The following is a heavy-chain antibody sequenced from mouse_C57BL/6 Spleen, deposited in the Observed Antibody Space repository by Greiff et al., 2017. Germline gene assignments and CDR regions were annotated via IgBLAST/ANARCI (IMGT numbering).Heavy chain of an antibody. J-gene: IGHJ3*01. Sequence: QVQLQQSGAELVKPGASVKLSCKASGYTFTSYWMHWVKQRPGQGLEWIGYINPRSGYTKYNQKFKDKATLTEDKSSSTAYMQLGGLTYEDSAVSYCAREAWFAYWGQGTLVTVSA. CDR3: AREAWFAY. CDR1: GYTFTSYW. CDR2: INPRSGYT. V-gene: IGHV1-7*01.